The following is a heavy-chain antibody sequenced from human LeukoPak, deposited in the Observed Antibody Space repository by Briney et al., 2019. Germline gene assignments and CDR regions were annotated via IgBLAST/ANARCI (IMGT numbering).Heavy chain of an antibody. D-gene: IGHD3-16*01. Sequence: GGSLRLSCAASGFTFSSYAMSWVRQAPGKGLVWVSAISGSGGSTYYADSVKGRFTISRDNSKNTLYLQMNSLRAEDTAVYYCAKDGGFFYYYYGMDVWGQGTTVTVSS. CDR3: AKDGGFFYYYYGMDV. CDR2: ISGSGGST. J-gene: IGHJ6*02. V-gene: IGHV3-23*01. CDR1: GFTFSSYA.